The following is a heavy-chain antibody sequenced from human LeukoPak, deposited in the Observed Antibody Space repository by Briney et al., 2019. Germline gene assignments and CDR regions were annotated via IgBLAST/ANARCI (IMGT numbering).Heavy chain of an antibody. CDR3: ASASGITIFGVVITPPFDY. J-gene: IGHJ4*02. CDR1: GGTFSSYA. CDR2: IIPIFGTA. D-gene: IGHD3-3*01. Sequence: GASVKVSCKASGGTFSSYAISWVRQAPGQGPEWMGGIIPIFGTANYAQKFQGRVTITADESTSTAYMELSSLRSEDTAVYYCASASGITIFGVVITPPFDYWGQGTLVTVSS. V-gene: IGHV1-69*13.